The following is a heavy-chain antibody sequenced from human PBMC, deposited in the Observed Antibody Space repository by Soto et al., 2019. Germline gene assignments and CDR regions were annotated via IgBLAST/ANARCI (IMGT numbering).Heavy chain of an antibody. V-gene: IGHV3-7*05. CDR2: IKTDGSEK. CDR3: ASSMGRGGNDY. J-gene: IGHJ4*02. Sequence: EVQLVESGGGLVQPGGSLRLSCAASGFTFSDYWMSWVRQAPGKGLECVANIKTDGSEKYYVDPVKGRFTISRDNAKNSLYLQINSLRAEDTVVYYCASSMGRGGNDYWGQGTLVTVSS. CDR1: GFTFSDYW. D-gene: IGHD3-10*01.